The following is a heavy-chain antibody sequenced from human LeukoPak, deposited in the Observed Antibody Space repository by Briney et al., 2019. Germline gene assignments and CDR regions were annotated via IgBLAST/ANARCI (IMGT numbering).Heavy chain of an antibody. CDR1: GGSISGYY. J-gene: IGHJ4*02. V-gene: IGHV4-39*01. D-gene: IGHD5-12*01. Sequence: SETLSLTCAVYGGSISGYYWGWLRQPPGERLGWSGSIYYSGGTYYNPSLKSRVTISVDTSKNQSSLKLSSVTAADTAVYYCARRAVATIDYWGQGTLVTVSS. CDR3: ARRAVATIDY. CDR2: IYYSGGT.